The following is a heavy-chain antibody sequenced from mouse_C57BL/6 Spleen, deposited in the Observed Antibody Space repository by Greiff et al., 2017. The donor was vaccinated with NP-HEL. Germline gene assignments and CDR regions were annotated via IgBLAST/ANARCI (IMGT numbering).Heavy chain of an antibody. J-gene: IGHJ4*01. CDR1: GFTFSSYG. V-gene: IGHV5-6*02. CDR2: ISSGGSYT. Sequence: EVKLVESGGDLVKPGGSLKLSCAASGFTFSSYGMSWVRQTPDKRLEWVATISSGGSYTYYPDSVKGRFTISRDNAKNTLYLQMSSLKSEDTAMYYCARKGGSSYLMDYWGQGTSVTVSS. D-gene: IGHD1-1*01. CDR3: ARKGGSSYLMDY.